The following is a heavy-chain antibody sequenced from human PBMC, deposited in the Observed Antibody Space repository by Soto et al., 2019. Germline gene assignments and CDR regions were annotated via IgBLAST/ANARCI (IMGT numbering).Heavy chain of an antibody. Sequence: GGSLRLSCAASGFTFSSYGMHWVRQAPGKGLEWVAVISHDGSNKYYADSVKGRFTISRDNSKNTLYLQMNSLRAEDTAVYYCAKVGANHLYAMDVWGQGTTVTVSS. V-gene: IGHV3-30*18. J-gene: IGHJ6*02. CDR2: ISHDGSNK. D-gene: IGHD3-10*01. CDR1: GFTFSSYG. CDR3: AKVGANHLYAMDV.